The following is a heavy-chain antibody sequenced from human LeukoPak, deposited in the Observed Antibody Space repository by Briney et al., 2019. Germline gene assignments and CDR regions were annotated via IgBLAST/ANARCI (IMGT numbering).Heavy chain of an antibody. CDR2: ISYDGSNK. Sequence: GGSLRLSCAASGFTFSSYAMHWVRQAPGKGLEWVAVISYDGSNKYYADSVKGRFTISRDNSKNTLYLQMNSLRAEDTAVYYCARWVTQWLVSYYFDYWGQGTLVTVSS. CDR3: ARWVTQWLVSYYFDY. D-gene: IGHD6-19*01. CDR1: GFTFSSYA. J-gene: IGHJ4*02. V-gene: IGHV3-30-3*01.